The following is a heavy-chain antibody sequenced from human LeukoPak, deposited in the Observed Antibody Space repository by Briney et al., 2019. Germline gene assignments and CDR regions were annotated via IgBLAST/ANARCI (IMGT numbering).Heavy chain of an antibody. CDR2: INSGGSTT. CDR3: ATSRSTTTPDY. CDR1: GFTFSSYD. D-gene: IGHD2/OR15-2a*01. V-gene: IGHV3-48*03. Sequence: PGGSLRLSCAVSGFTFSSYDMNWVRQAPGKGLEWVSYINSGGSTTYYADSVKGRFTLSRDNAKHSLYLQMNSLRVEDTAVYYCATSRSTTTPDYWGQGTLVTVSS. J-gene: IGHJ4*02.